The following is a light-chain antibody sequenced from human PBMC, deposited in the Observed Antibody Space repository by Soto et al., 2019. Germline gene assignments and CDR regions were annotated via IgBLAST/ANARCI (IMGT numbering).Light chain of an antibody. CDR3: QQYGSSPET. V-gene: IGKV3-20*01. CDR2: GAS. CDR1: QSVSRSY. J-gene: IGKJ1*01. Sequence: EIVLTQSPGTLSLSPGERATLSCRASQSVSRSYLAWYQQKLGQAPRLLIYGASSRETGIPDRFSGSGAGTEFTLTISRLEPEDFAVYYCQQYGSSPETFGQGTKVDIK.